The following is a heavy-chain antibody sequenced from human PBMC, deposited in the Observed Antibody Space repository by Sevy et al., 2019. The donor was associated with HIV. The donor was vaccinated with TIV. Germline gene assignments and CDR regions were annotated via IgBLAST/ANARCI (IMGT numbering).Heavy chain of an antibody. V-gene: IGHV3-30*04. Sequence: GGSLRLSCSASGFRLNTYAMHWVRQAPGKGLEWVSVISSTGNFESYAASVKGRFTISNDNSKNTVSLQMNSLRPEETAMYYCARDAGYTTKFHPLHWGQGTLVTVSS. D-gene: IGHD5-12*01. J-gene: IGHJ4*02. CDR1: GFRLNTYA. CDR2: ISSTGNFE. CDR3: ARDAGYTTKFHPLH.